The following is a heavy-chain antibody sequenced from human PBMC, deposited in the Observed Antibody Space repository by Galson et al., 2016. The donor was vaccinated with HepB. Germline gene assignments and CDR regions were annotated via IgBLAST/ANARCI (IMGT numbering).Heavy chain of an antibody. Sequence: SLRLSCAASGFTVSDNYITWVRQAPGKGLEWVSIIYDGGLTYYADSVKGRFTISRDNSKNTVYLQMNSLTAEDTAIYYCAGDRLRGVVGSFHPWGQGTLVTVSS. CDR3: AGDRLRGVVGSFHP. V-gene: IGHV3-53*01. CDR2: IYDGGLT. CDR1: GFTVSDNY. D-gene: IGHD3-10*01. J-gene: IGHJ5*02.